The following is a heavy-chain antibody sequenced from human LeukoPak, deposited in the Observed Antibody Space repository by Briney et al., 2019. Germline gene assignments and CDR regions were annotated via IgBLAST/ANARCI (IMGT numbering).Heavy chain of an antibody. CDR2: ISTSSSYI. Sequence: GGSLRLSCAASGFTFSIYGMGWVRQAPGKGLEWASSISTSSSYIYYADSVKGRFTISRDNARNSLYLQMNSLRAEDTAVYYCVKSGYNRFDYWGQGALVTVSS. CDR1: GFTFSIYG. CDR3: VKSGYNRFDY. J-gene: IGHJ4*02. V-gene: IGHV3-21*04. D-gene: IGHD5-24*01.